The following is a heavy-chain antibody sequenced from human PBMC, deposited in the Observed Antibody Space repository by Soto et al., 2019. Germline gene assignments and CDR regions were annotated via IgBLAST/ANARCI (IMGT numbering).Heavy chain of an antibody. CDR3: AGGARVFFVVVLRVQLIYLWHRNH. CDR1: GYTFITYY. J-gene: IGHJ5*02. CDR2: INPNSGNT. Sequence: GVSVKVSCKASGYTFITYYVHWVQQAPGKGLQWMGIINPNSGNTGYAQKFQGRVTMTRNTSIITAYMELSSLRSYGTAVEYCAGGARVFFVVVLRVQLIYLWHRNHWGKAPLITVS. D-gene: IGHD3-3*01. V-gene: IGHV1-8*02.